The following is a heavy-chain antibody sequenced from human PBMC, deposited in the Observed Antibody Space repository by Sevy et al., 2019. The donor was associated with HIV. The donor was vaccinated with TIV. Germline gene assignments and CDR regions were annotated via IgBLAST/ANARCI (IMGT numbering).Heavy chain of an antibody. CDR1: GYTFTGHY. Sequence: ASVKVSCKASGYTFTGHYMHWVRQAPGQGLQWMGWINPNSGGTNYAQKFQGRVTMTRDTSISTGYMELSRLRSDDTAVYYCARERYYYESSVYFYDYWGQGTLVTVSS. D-gene: IGHD3-22*01. V-gene: IGHV1-2*02. CDR2: INPNSGGT. J-gene: IGHJ4*02. CDR3: ARERYYYESSVYFYDY.